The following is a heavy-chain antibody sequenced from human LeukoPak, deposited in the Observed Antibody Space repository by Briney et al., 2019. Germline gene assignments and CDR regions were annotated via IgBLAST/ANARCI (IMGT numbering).Heavy chain of an antibody. V-gene: IGHV3-23*01. Sequence: GGSLRLSCAASGFTFSSYAMSWVRQAPGKGLEWVSAISGSGGGTYYADSVKGRFTISRDNSKNTLYLQMNSLRAEDTAVYYCAKIDSSGYYFNWFDPWGQGTLVTVSS. CDR1: GFTFSSYA. CDR2: ISGSGGGT. D-gene: IGHD3-22*01. CDR3: AKIDSSGYYFNWFDP. J-gene: IGHJ5*02.